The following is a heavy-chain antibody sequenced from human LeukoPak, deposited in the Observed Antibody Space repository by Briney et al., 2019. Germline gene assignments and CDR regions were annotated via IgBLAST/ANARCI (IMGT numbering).Heavy chain of an antibody. CDR3: VKDRSIAAPNNDFFDS. V-gene: IGHV3-64D*06. J-gene: IGHJ4*02. D-gene: IGHD6-6*01. Sequence: PGGSLRLSCAASGFTFSSYPMHWVRQAPGKGLEFVSHISSNGATTYYADSVKGRFTISRDNSKNTLYLQMSSLRADDTAVYYCVKDRSIAAPNNDFFDSWGQGALVTVSS. CDR1: GFTFSSYP. CDR2: ISSNGATT.